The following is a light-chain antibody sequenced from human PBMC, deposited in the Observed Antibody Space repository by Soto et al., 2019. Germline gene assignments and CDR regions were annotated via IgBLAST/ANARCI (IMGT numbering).Light chain of an antibody. CDR3: NSYTTSNTRQIV. Sequence: QSALTQPASVSGSPGQSITISCTGTSSDVGGYNYVSWYQQHPGKAPKFMIYDVSNRPSGVSTRFSGSKSGNTASLTISELQAEDEADYYCNSYTTSNTRQIVFGTGTNVTVL. CDR1: SSDVGGYNY. CDR2: DVS. V-gene: IGLV2-14*01. J-gene: IGLJ1*01.